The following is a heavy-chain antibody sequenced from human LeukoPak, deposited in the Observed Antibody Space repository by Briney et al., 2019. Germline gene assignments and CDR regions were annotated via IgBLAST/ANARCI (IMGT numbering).Heavy chain of an antibody. Sequence: GGSLRLSCAASGFTFSSYAMSWVRQAPGKGLEWVSAISGSGGSTYYADSVKGRFTISRDNSKNTLYLQMNSLRAEDTAVYYCAKPYTYGSGSYYNDLTGGPSWVQADYWGQGTLVTVSS. CDR3: AKPYTYGSGSYYNDLTGGPSWVQADY. J-gene: IGHJ4*02. CDR2: ISGSGGST. V-gene: IGHV3-23*01. D-gene: IGHD3-10*01. CDR1: GFTFSSYA.